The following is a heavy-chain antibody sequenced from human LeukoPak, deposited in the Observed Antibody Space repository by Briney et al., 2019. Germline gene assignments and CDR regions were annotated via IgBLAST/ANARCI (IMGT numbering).Heavy chain of an antibody. CDR3: GRAGPGAFFDH. CDR1: GGSISSYY. D-gene: IGHD2-2*01. J-gene: IGHJ4*02. CDR2: IYSGSS. Sequence: SETLSLTCTVSGGSISSYYWSWIRQPPGKGLDWIGYIYSGSSSYNPALQSRVTISVDTSMNQFSLKLTSMTAADTAVYYCGRAGPGAFFDHWGRGALVTVSS. V-gene: IGHV4-59*01.